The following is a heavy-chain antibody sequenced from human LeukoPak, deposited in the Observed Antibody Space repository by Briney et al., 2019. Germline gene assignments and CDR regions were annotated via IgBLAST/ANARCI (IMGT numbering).Heavy chain of an antibody. CDR2: ISSSSSTI. CDR3: ARESRRIVVVTVTYYYYYMDV. Sequence: GGSLRLSCAASGLTFSSYSMNWVRQAPGKGLEWVSYISSSSSTIYYADSVKGRFTISRDNAKNSLYLQMDSLRAEDTAVYYCARESRRIVVVTVTYYYYYMDVWGKGTTVTVSS. J-gene: IGHJ6*03. V-gene: IGHV3-48*04. D-gene: IGHD3-22*01. CDR1: GLTFSSYS.